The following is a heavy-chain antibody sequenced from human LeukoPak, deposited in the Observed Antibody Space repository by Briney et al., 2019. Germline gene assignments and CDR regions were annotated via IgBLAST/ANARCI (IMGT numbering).Heavy chain of an antibody. D-gene: IGHD1-26*01. J-gene: IGHJ4*02. CDR3: ARDLNSGSNY. V-gene: IGHV1-2*02. Sequence: ASVKVSCKTSGYTFTAHYMHWVRQAPGQGLEWMGWINPNSGGTKYTQKFEGRVTMTRDTSISTAYMELNRLRSDDTAVYFCARDLNSGSNYWGQGILVTVSS. CDR2: INPNSGGT. CDR1: GYTFTAHY.